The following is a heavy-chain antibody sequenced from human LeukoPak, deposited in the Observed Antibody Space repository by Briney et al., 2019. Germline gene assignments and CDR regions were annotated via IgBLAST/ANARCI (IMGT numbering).Heavy chain of an antibody. CDR2: ISYDGSNK. CDR1: GFTFSSYS. Sequence: HPGGSLRLSCAASGFTFSSYSMTWVRQAPGKGLEWVAVISYDGSNKYYADSVKGRFTISRDNSKNTLYLQMNSLRAEDTAVYYCAKGAAVSYSSGWSIDYWGQGTLVTVSS. D-gene: IGHD6-19*01. J-gene: IGHJ4*02. CDR3: AKGAAVSYSSGWSIDY. V-gene: IGHV3-30*18.